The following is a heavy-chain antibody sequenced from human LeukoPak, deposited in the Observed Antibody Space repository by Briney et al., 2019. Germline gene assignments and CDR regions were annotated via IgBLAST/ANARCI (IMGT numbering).Heavy chain of an antibody. CDR2: IYYSGST. Sequence: PSETLSLTCTVSGGSISSYYWSWIRQPPGKGLEWIGYIYYSGSTNYNPSLKSRVTISVDTSKNQFSLKLSSVIAADTAVYYCARAFVSGSADAFDIWGQGTMVTVSS. J-gene: IGHJ3*02. CDR3: ARAFVSGSADAFDI. D-gene: IGHD3-10*01. CDR1: GGSISSYY. V-gene: IGHV4-59*01.